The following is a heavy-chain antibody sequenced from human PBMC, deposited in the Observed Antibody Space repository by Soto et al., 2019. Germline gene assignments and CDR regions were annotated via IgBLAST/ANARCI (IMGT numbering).Heavy chain of an antibody. CDR2: TYYRSKWYY. V-gene: IGHV6-1*01. Sequence: WQTLSLTCAITGDSVSSNSAGLSWVRQSPSRGLEWLGRTYYRSKWYYEYAVSVRGRITINPDTSKNQYSLQLNSVTPEDTAVYFCARGEQYSGRIFDYWGQGTLVTVSS. J-gene: IGHJ4*01. CDR3: ARGEQYSGRIFDY. D-gene: IGHD1-26*01. CDR1: GDSVSSNSAG.